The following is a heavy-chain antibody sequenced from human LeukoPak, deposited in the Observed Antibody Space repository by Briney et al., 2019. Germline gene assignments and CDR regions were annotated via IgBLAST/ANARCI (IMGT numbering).Heavy chain of an antibody. CDR1: VFTFSNYA. V-gene: IGHV3-53*01. CDR2: IYSGGST. J-gene: IGHJ4*02. CDR3: ARERGTYFDY. Sequence: GGSLRLSCAASVFTFSNYAMSWVRQAPGKGLEGVSVIYSGGSTYYADSVKGRFTISRDNSKNTLYLQMNSLRAEETAVYYCARERGTYFDYWGQGTLVTVSS. D-gene: IGHD1-1*01.